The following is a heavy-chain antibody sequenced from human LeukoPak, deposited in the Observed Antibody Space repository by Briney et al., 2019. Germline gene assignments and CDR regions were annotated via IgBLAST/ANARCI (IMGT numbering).Heavy chain of an antibody. J-gene: IGHJ6*02. Sequence: ASETLSLTCTVSGGSISSSSYYWGWIRQPPGKGLEWIGSIYYSGSTYYNPSLKSRVTISVDTSKNQFSLKLSSVTAADTAVYYCASIRYSSSLPYYYYGMDVWGQGTTVTVSS. D-gene: IGHD6-13*01. CDR3: ASIRYSSSLPYYYYGMDV. CDR2: IYYSGST. V-gene: IGHV4-39*07. CDR1: GGSISSSSYY.